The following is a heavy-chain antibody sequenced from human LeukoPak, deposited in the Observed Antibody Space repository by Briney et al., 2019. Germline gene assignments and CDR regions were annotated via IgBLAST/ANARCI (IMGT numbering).Heavy chain of an antibody. V-gene: IGHV3-23*01. CDR3: AKPSTYYDYIWGSYGYYFDY. CDR2: ISGSGGST. D-gene: IGHD3-16*01. CDR1: VFTFSSYA. J-gene: IGHJ4*02. Sequence: QPGGSLRLSCAASVFTFSSYAMSWVRQAPGKGLEWVSAISGSGGSTYYADSVKGRFTISRDNSKNTLYLQMNSLRAEDTAVYYCAKPSTYYDYIWGSYGYYFDYWGQGTLVTVSS.